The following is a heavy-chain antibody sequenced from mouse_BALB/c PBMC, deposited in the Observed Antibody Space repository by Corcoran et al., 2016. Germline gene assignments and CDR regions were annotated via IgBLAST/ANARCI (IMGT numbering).Heavy chain of an antibody. CDR3: ARSYYGSSYYAMVY. Sequence: QVTLKESGPGILQPSQTLSLTCSFSGFSLSTSGMGVSWIRQPSGKGLEWLAHIYWDDDKRYNPSLKSRLTISKDTSSNQVFLKITRVDTADTATYYCARSYYGSSYYAMVYWGQGTSVTVSS. J-gene: IGHJ4*01. D-gene: IGHD1-1*01. CDR1: GFSLSTSGMG. V-gene: IGHV8-12*01. CDR2: IYWDDDK.